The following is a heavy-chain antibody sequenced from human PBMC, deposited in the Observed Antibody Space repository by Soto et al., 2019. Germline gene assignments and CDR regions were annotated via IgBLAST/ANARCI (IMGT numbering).Heavy chain of an antibody. CDR1: GGSISSGGYY. CDR3: ARGAYSSSSRGYYYGMDV. V-gene: IGHV4-31*03. D-gene: IGHD6-6*01. J-gene: IGHJ6*02. Sequence: TLSLTCTVSGGSISSGGYYWSWIRQHPGKGLEWIGYIYYSGSTYYNPSLKSRVTISVDTSKNQFSLKLSSVTAADTAVYYCARGAYSSSSRGYYYGMDVWGQGTTVTVSS. CDR2: IYYSGST.